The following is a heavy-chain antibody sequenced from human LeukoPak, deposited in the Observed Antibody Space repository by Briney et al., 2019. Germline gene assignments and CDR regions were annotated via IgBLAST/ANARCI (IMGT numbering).Heavy chain of an antibody. Sequence: EGSLRLSCEVSGITFSSLWMSWFRQAPGKGLEWVADIKHDGSEEHYVASVKGRFTISRDNAKLYLQMNSLRADDTAVYYCARSPRLDYYDFSGYPGSDYWGQGTLVTVSS. CDR1: GITFSSLW. D-gene: IGHD3-22*01. CDR3: ARSPRLDYYDFSGYPGSDY. CDR2: IKHDGSEE. V-gene: IGHV3-7*01. J-gene: IGHJ4*02.